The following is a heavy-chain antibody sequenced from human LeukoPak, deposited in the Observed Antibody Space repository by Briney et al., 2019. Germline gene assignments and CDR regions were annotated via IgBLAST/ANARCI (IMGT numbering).Heavy chain of an antibody. J-gene: IGHJ4*02. Sequence: ASVKVSCKASGYTFTGYYMHWVRQAPGQGLEWMGWINPNSGGTNYAQKFQGRVTMTRDTSSSTAYMELSRLRSDDTAVYYCARGVSSGLGGPFDYWGQGTLVTVSS. D-gene: IGHD6-19*01. CDR1: GYTFTGYY. V-gene: IGHV1-2*02. CDR3: ARGVSSGLGGPFDY. CDR2: INPNSGGT.